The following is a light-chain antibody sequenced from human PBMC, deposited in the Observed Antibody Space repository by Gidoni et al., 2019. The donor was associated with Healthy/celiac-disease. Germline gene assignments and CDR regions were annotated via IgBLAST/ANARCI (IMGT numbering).Light chain of an antibody. J-gene: IGKJ5*01. CDR2: WAS. CDR3: QQYYSTPIP. Sequence: DIVMSQSPDCLAVSRGERATINCKTSQSVLYSSNNKNYLAWYQQKPGQPPKLLIYWASTRESGVPDRFSGSGSGTDSTLTISSLQAEYVAVYYCQQYYSTPIPFGQGTRLEIK. CDR1: QSVLYSSNNKNY. V-gene: IGKV4-1*01.